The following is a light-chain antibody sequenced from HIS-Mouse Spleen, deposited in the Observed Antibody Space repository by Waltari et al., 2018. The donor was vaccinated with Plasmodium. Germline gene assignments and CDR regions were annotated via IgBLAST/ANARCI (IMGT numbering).Light chain of an antibody. Sequence: EIVMTQSPPTLSVSPGERVTLPSRASQSVSSNLAWYQQKPGPAPRLLIYGASTRGTGIPARFSGSGSGTEFTLTISSLQSEDFAVYYCQQYNNWPPLTFGQGTKVEIK. J-gene: IGKJ1*01. CDR2: GAS. V-gene: IGKV3-15*01. CDR3: QQYNNWPPLT. CDR1: QSVSSN.